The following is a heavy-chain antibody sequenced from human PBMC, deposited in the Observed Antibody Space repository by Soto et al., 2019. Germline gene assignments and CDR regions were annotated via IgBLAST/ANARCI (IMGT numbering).Heavy chain of an antibody. CDR1: GFTFDDYT. Sequence: VQLVESGGVVVQPGGSLRLSCAASGFTFDDYTMHWVRQAPGKGLEWVSLISWDGGSTYYADSVKGRFTISRDNSKNSLYLEMNSLRTEDTALYYCAKDNSGWYSGYYGMDVWGQGTTVTVSS. V-gene: IGHV3-43*01. CDR3: AKDNSGWYSGYYGMDV. J-gene: IGHJ6*02. CDR2: ISWDGGST. D-gene: IGHD6-19*01.